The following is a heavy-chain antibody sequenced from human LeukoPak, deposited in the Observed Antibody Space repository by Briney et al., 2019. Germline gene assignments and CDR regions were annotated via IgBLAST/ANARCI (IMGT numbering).Heavy chain of an antibody. V-gene: IGHV3-30*02. Sequence: GGSLRLSCAASGFTFSSYGMHWVRQAPGKGLEWVAFIRYDGSNKYYADSVKGRFTISRDNSKNTLYLQMNSLRAEDTAVYYCAKTWLVQDFDYWGQGTLVTVSS. J-gene: IGHJ4*02. D-gene: IGHD6-19*01. CDR3: AKTWLVQDFDY. CDR1: GFTFSSYG. CDR2: IRYDGSNK.